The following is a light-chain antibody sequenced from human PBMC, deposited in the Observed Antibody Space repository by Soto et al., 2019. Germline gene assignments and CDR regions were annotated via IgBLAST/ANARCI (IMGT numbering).Light chain of an antibody. CDR3: QQYNNWPYT. V-gene: IGKV3-15*01. J-gene: IGKJ2*01. Sequence: EIVMTQSPDTLSVAPGERATLSCRASQSVSSNLAWYQQKPGQAPRRLIYDASTRATGIPARFSGSGSGTEFTLTISSLQSEDFAVYHCQQYNNWPYTFGQGTKLEIK. CDR2: DAS. CDR1: QSVSSN.